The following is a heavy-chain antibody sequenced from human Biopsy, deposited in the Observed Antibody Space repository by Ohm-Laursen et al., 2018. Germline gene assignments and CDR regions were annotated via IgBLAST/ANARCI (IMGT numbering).Heavy chain of an antibody. J-gene: IGHJ5*02. CDR1: GYTFTGYH. CDR3: TRGGYYYDSLAYYYWFDH. V-gene: IGHV1-2*02. CDR2: INAKTGDT. Sequence: SVKVSCKASGYTFTGYHVHWVRQAPGQGLEWMGWINAKTGDTNYAQKFQGRATMTRDTSISTAYVDLSSLRSDDTAAYYCTRGGYYYDSLAYYYWFDHWGQGTLVTVSS. D-gene: IGHD3-22*01.